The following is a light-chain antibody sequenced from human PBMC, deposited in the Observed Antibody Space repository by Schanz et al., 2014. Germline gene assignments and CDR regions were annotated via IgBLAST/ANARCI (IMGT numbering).Light chain of an antibody. CDR2: GAS. Sequence: EIVLTQSPGTLSLSPGERATLSCRASQSFSSSYLAWYQQKPGQAPRLLIYGASSRATGIPGRFSGSGSGTDFTLTISRLEPEDFAVYYCQQYGSSPPTCGGGTKVEIK. J-gene: IGKJ4*01. CDR1: QSFSSSY. V-gene: IGKV3-20*01. CDR3: QQYGSSPPT.